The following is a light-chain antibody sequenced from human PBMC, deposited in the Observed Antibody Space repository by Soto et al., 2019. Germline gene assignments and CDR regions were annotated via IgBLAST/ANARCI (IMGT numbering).Light chain of an antibody. Sequence: DIQMTQSPSSLSASVGDRVTITCRASQSVITYLSWYQQKAGKAPKLLIYAASSLQSGVPSRFSGSASGTEFTLTISSLQPEDFATYYCQQSYSNLSFGGGTKVEIK. J-gene: IGKJ4*01. CDR3: QQSYSNLS. CDR1: QSVITY. CDR2: AAS. V-gene: IGKV1-39*01.